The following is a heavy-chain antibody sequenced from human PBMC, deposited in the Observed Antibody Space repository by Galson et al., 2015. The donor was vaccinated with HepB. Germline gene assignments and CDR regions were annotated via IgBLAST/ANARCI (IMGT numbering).Heavy chain of an antibody. V-gene: IGHV3-21*01. D-gene: IGHD6-13*01. Sequence: SLRLSCAASGFTFSSYTMNWVRQAPGEGLEWVSSISCRCTYIYYADSVKRRFTISRDNAKNSVSLQMNSLSAEDTALYYCARNIEAAGGMDVWGHGTTVPAS. J-gene: IGHJ6*02. CDR3: ARNIEAAGGMDV. CDR1: GFTFSSYT. CDR2: ISCRCTYI.